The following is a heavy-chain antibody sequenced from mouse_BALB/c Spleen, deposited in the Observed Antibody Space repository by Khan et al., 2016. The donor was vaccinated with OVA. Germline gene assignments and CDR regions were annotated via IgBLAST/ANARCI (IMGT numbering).Heavy chain of an antibody. D-gene: IGHD2-14*01. CDR1: GFSLSRYN. CDR2: IWGGGVT. J-gene: IGHJ4*01. CDR3: ARAYYRYDGYYAMDF. V-gene: IGHV2-6-4*01. Sequence: VQLKESGPGLVAPSQSLSITCTVSGFSLSRYNIHWVRQPPGKGLEWLGMIWGGGVTDYNSTLKSRLSINKDNSKSQVFLKMNSLQTDDTAMYYGARAYYRYDGYYAMDFWGQGTSVTVSS.